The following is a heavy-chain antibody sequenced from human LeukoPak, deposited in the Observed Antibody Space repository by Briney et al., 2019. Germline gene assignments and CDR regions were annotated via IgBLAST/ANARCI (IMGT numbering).Heavy chain of an antibody. J-gene: IGHJ4*02. D-gene: IGHD2-2*01. V-gene: IGHV1-18*01. CDR3: ARDNIDCSSSSCHPGFDY. CDR2: ISAYNGNT. CDR1: GYTFTSYG. Sequence: ASVKVSCKASGYTFTSYGISWVRQAPGQGLEWMGWISAYNGNTNYAQKLQGRVTMTTDTSTSTAYMELRSLRSDDTAVYYCARDNIDCSSSSCHPGFDYWGQGTLVTVSS.